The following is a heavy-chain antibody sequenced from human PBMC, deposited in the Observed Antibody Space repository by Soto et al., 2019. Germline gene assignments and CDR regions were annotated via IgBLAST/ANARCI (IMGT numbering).Heavy chain of an antibody. CDR3: AKGWVRSGSSTSTFFEF. J-gene: IGHJ4*02. Sequence: QVQLVESGGGVVQPGRSLRLSCAASRLTFDNYGMHWVRQPRGKGLEWVALISYDGSINYDGDSVKGRCTISRDISKNTLSLKMTRLRAGETVVYLCAKGWVRSGSSTSTFFEFWGQGNLLSVSS. D-gene: IGHD2-2*01. CDR1: RLTFDNYG. CDR2: ISYDGSIN. V-gene: IGHV3-30*18.